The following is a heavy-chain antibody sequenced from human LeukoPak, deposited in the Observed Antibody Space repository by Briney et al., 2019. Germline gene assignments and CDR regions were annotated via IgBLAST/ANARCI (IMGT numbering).Heavy chain of an antibody. CDR2: ISYDGSKT. Sequence: GGSLRLSCAASGLTFSTYGMHWVRQAPGKGLEWAAVISYDGSKTYYAESVKGRFTISRDNSKNTVYLQMNSLRAEDTAVYYCAEGWNYFDYWGQGTLVTVSS. CDR1: GLTFSTYG. J-gene: IGHJ4*02. CDR3: AEGWNYFDY. D-gene: IGHD1-1*01. V-gene: IGHV3-30*18.